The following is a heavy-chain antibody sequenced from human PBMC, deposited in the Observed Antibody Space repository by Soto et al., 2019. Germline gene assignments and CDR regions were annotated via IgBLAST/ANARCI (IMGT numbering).Heavy chain of an antibody. CDR3: ARDPFAAAGTMY. V-gene: IGHV3-33*01. J-gene: IGHJ4*02. CDR1: GFTFSSYG. D-gene: IGHD6-13*01. Sequence: QVQLVESGGGVVQPGRSLRLSCAASGFTFSSYGMHWVRQAPGKGLEWVAVIWYDGSNKYYADSVKGRFTISRDNSKNTLYLQMNSLRAEETAVYYCARDPFAAAGTMYWGQGTLVTVSS. CDR2: IWYDGSNK.